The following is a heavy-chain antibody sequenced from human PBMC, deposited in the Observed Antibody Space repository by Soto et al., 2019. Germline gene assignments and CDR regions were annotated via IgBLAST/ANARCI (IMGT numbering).Heavy chain of an antibody. V-gene: IGHV1-69*13. Sequence: SVKVSCKASGGTFSSYAISWVRQAPGQGLEWMGGIIPIFGTANYAQKFQGRVTITADESTSTAYMELSSLRSEDTAVYYCARGITMVRGAYPVWGQGTTVTVSS. CDR1: GGTFSSYA. CDR3: ARGITMVRGAYPV. J-gene: IGHJ6*02. D-gene: IGHD3-10*01. CDR2: IIPIFGTA.